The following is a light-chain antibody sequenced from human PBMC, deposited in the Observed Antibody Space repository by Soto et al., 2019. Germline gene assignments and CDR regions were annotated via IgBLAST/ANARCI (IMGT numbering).Light chain of an antibody. Sequence: EIVLTQSPGTLSVSPGDRVTLSCRASQSISINLAWYQHKPGQAPRLLIHGASTRATGIPARFSGSGSGTDFTLTISSLEPEDFAVYYCQQRSNWPTFGGGTKVDIK. CDR1: QSISIN. CDR3: QQRSNWPT. J-gene: IGKJ4*01. CDR2: GAS. V-gene: IGKV3-11*01.